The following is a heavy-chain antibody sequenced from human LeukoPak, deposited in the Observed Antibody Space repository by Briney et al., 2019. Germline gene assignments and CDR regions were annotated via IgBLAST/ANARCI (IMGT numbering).Heavy chain of an antibody. V-gene: IGHV3-48*01. J-gene: IGHJ4*02. CDR2: ISSTGTTI. CDR3: VRGTYGDYSFDF. Sequence: GGSLRPSCAASGFTFSGYSMNWVRQAPGKGLECVSFISSTGTTIYYADSVKGRFTISRDDAKVSLYLQMSSLRAEDTAVYYCVRGTYGDYSFDFWGQGTLVTVSS. D-gene: IGHD4-17*01. CDR1: GFTFSGYS.